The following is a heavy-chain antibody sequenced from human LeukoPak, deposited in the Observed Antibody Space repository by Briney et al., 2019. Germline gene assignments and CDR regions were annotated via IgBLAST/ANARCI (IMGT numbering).Heavy chain of an antibody. CDR2: ISTYNGHT. CDR1: GYTFTSYG. J-gene: IGHJ4*02. Sequence: ASVKVSCKASGYTFTSYGISWVRQAPGQGLEWMGWISTYNGHTNYARKVQGRVTMTTDTSTSTAYMEQRSLRSDDTAVYYCAREGGRYCSGGSCYSSNGWYGGLNYWGQGTLVTVSS. V-gene: IGHV1-18*01. CDR3: AREGGRYCSGGSCYSSNGWYGGLNY. D-gene: IGHD2-15*01.